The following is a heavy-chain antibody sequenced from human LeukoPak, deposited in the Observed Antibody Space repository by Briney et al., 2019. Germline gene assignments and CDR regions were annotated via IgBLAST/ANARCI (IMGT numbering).Heavy chain of an antibody. CDR1: GYSISSGYY. CDR3: ARDPVGDYGDY. V-gene: IGHV4-38-2*02. CDR2: IFHSEST. Sequence: PSETLSLTCAVSGYSISSGYYWGWIRQPPGKGLEWIGSIFHSESTYYNPSLKSRVTISVDTSKNQFSLKLSSVTAADTAVYYCARDPVGDYGDYWGQGTLVTVSS. D-gene: IGHD4-17*01. J-gene: IGHJ4*02.